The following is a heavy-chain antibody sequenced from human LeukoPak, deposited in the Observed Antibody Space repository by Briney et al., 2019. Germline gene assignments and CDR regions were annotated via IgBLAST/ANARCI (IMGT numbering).Heavy chain of an antibody. CDR2: IIPIFGTA. CDR3: AKVPPDNRSDPHFDY. Sequence: GASVKVSCKASGGTFSSYAISWVRQAPGQGLEWMGGIIPIFGTANYEQKFQGRVTITTDESTSTAYMELSSLRAEDTAVYYCAKVPPDNRSDPHFDYWGQGTLVTVSS. J-gene: IGHJ4*02. V-gene: IGHV1-69*05. D-gene: IGHD1-14*01. CDR1: GGTFSSYA.